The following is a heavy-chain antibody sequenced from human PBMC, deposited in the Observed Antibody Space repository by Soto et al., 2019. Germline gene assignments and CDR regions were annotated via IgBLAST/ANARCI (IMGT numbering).Heavy chain of an antibody. Sequence: VKVNCKAFVYTLTGYGISLVGQAPGQGLEWMGWISAYNGNKNYAQKLQGRVTMTTDTSTSTAYMELRSLRSDDTAVYYCARGEYNYYYYGMDVWGQGSTFT. CDR2: ISAYNGNK. CDR1: VYTLTGYG. CDR3: ARGEYNYYYYGMDV. J-gene: IGHJ6*02. D-gene: IGHD6-6*01. V-gene: IGHV1-18*04.